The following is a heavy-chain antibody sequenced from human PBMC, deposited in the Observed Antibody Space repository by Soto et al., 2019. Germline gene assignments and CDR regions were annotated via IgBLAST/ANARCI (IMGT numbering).Heavy chain of an antibody. D-gene: IGHD1-20*01. CDR2: IIPILGIA. J-gene: IGHJ4*02. CDR1: GGPFSSYT. CDR3: ARASGRITGTNFDY. Sequence: QVQLVKSGAEVKKPGSSGKVSCKASGGPFSSYTISWVRQAPGQGREWMGRIIPILGIANYAQKFQGRVTITADKSTSTAYMELSSLRSEDTAVYYCARASGRITGTNFDYWGQGTLVTVSS. V-gene: IGHV1-69*02.